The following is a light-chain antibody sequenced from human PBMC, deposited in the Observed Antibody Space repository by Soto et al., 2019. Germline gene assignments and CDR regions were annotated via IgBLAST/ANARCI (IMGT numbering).Light chain of an antibody. CDR3: QHCNTWCPT. CDR2: GAS. J-gene: IGKJ4*01. V-gene: IGKV3-15*01. Sequence: VVTVSLGTMSLSPGARATLSCRASQSVSSNLAWYQHKPGQAPRLLIYGASTRATGIPARFSGSGSGTEFTLTINSLQSEAFAVLCWQHCNTWCPTFGSGTMVVI. CDR1: QSVSSN.